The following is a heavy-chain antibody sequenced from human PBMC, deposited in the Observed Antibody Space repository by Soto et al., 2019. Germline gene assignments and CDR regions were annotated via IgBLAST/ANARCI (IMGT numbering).Heavy chain of an antibody. CDR3: ARDDTLYDSSAYYYLY. D-gene: IGHD3-22*01. CDR1: GGTFSNYG. CDR2: IIPIFGTA. Sequence: GASVKVSCKASGGTFSNYGVNWVRQAPGQGLEWMGGIIPIFGTANYAQKFQGRVTITADDSTRTAYMELSSLRSEDTAVYYCARDDTLYDSSAYYYLYWGQGTLVTVSS. V-gene: IGHV1-69*13. J-gene: IGHJ4*02.